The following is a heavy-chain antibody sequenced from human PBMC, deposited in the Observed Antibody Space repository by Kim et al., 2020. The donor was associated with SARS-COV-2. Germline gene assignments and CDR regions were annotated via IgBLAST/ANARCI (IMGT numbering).Heavy chain of an antibody. CDR1: GYTFTGYY. CDR2: INPNSGGT. Sequence: ASVKVSCKASGYTFTGYYMHWVRQAPGQGLEWMGRINPNSGGTNYAQKFQGRVTMTRDTSISTAYMELSRLRSDDTAVYYCAGETQITMIVVVTPAGMDVWGQGTTVTVSS. CDR3: AGETQITMIVVVTPAGMDV. J-gene: IGHJ6*02. D-gene: IGHD3-22*01. V-gene: IGHV1-2*06.